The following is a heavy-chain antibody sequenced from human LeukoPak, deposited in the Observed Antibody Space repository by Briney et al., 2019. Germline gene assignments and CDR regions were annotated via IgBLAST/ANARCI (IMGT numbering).Heavy chain of an antibody. Sequence: PGGSLGLSCAASGFTFNNFWMSWVRQAPGKGLEWVSVITGSGGNTYYADSVKGRFTISKDNSKNTVYLQMSSLRVDDTAVYYCAKAASSSWPSYYYGMDVWGQGTTVTVSS. D-gene: IGHD6-13*01. CDR3: AKAASSSWPSYYYGMDV. J-gene: IGHJ6*02. CDR1: GFTFNNFW. CDR2: ITGSGGNT. V-gene: IGHV3-23*01.